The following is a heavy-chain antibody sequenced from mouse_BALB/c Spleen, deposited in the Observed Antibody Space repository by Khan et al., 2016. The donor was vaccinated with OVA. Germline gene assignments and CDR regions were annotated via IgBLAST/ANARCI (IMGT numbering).Heavy chain of an antibody. J-gene: IGHJ3*01. Sequence: VQLQQSGAELARPGASVKMSCKASGYTFTSYTMHWVRQRPGQTLEWIGPINPGSNYTNYNQTFKDKATLFVDKSSSTASMQLSSLTSEDSAVYYCVREGAYYRSDGWFAYWDQGTLVTVSA. V-gene: IGHV1-4*01. CDR2: INPGSNYT. CDR3: VREGAYYRSDGWFAY. CDR1: GYTFTSYT. D-gene: IGHD2-14*01.